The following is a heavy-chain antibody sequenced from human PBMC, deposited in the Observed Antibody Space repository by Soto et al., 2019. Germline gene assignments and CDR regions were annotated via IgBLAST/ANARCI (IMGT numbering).Heavy chain of an antibody. CDR3: AAVPVLRFLKWLPAYFDY. CDR1: GLMFTSSA. CDR2: LVVGSGNT. D-gene: IGHD3-3*01. Sequence: RASVKVSCKTSGLMFTSSAVQWVRQARGQRLEWIGWLVVGSGNTHYAQHFQERVTLTRDMSTGTAYMELSSLRSEDTAVYYCAAVPVLRFLKWLPAYFDYWGQGTLVTSPQ. J-gene: IGHJ4*02. V-gene: IGHV1-58*01.